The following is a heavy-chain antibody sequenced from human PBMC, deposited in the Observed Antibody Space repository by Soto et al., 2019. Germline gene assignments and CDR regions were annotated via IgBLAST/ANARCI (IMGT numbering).Heavy chain of an antibody. CDR1: GGSISSSSYY. V-gene: IGHV4-39*01. D-gene: IGHD4-17*01. CDR2: IYYSGST. CDR3: VRPRGDYVWYFDL. J-gene: IGHJ2*01. Sequence: QLQLQESGPGLVKPSETLSLTCTVSGGSISSSSYYWGWIRQPPGKGLEWIGRIYYSGSTYYNPSLKSRVTIPVDTSKNQFSLKLSSVTAADTAVYDCVRPRGDYVWYFDLWGRGTLVTVSS.